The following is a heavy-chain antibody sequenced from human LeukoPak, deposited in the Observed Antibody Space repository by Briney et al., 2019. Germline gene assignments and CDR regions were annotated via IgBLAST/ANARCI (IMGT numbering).Heavy chain of an antibody. D-gene: IGHD6-13*01. CDR3: ARGEGSSWYQYYYYYGMDV. Sequence: GESLKISCKGSGYSFTSYWIGWVRQMPGKGLEWMGIIYPGDSDTRYSPSFQGQVTISADKSISTAYLQWSSLKASDTAMYYCARGEGSSWYQYYYYYGMDVWSQGTTVTVSS. J-gene: IGHJ6*02. CDR2: IYPGDSDT. CDR1: GYSFTSYW. V-gene: IGHV5-51*01.